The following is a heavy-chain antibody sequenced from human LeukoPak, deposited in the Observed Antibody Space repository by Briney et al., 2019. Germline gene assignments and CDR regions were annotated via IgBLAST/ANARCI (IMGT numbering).Heavy chain of an antibody. Sequence: GGSLDPPGPPSGFPSRGLALHGAPQPPARGWEGGAFIRYDGSNKYYADSVKGRFTISRDNSKNTLYLQMNSLRVEDTAVYYCANAAITGTTRWFDPWGQGTLVIVSS. CDR3: ANAAITGTTRWFDP. CDR2: IRYDGSNK. CDR1: GFPSRGLA. D-gene: IGHD1-14*01. V-gene: IGHV3-30*02. J-gene: IGHJ5*02.